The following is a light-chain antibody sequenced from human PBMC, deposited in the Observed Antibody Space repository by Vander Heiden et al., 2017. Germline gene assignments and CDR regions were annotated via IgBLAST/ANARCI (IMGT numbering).Light chain of an antibody. CDR2: AES. V-gene: IGKV1-39*01. CDR3: RQSYSTPYT. CDR1: QSISSY. J-gene: IGKJ2*01. Sequence: DIQMTQSTSSLSASVGDRVTITCRASQSISSYISWYQQKPGKAPKILIYAESSLQSGVPSRFSGSGSGTDFTLTIGSLQPEDFATYYCRQSYSTPYTFGQGTKLEIK.